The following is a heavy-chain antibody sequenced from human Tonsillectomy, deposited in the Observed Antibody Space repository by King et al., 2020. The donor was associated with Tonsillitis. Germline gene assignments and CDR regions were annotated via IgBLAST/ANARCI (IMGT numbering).Heavy chain of an antibody. CDR1: GFTFSSYA. Sequence: VQLVESGGGLVQPGGSLRLSCAASGFTFSSYAMNWVRQAPGKGLEWVSVISGSGGSTYYAESVKGRFTISRDNSKNTLYLQMNSLRAEDTAVYYCARPRSYCNSTTCSTGGMDVWGQGTTVTVSS. V-gene: IGHV3-23*04. J-gene: IGHJ6*02. CDR2: ISGSGGST. D-gene: IGHD2-2*01. CDR3: ARPRSYCNSTTCSTGGMDV.